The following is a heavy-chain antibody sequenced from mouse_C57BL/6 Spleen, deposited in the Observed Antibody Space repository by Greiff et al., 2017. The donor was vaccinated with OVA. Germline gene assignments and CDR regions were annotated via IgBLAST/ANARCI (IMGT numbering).Heavy chain of an antibody. J-gene: IGHJ3*01. Sequence: VQLQQPGAELVQPGASVKLSCKASGYTFTSYWMQWVKQRPGQGLEWIGEIDPSDSYTNYNQKFKGKTTLTVDTSSSTAYMQLSSLTSEDSAVYYGASYYYGSSYGFAYWGQGTLVTVSA. CDR1: GYTFTSYW. CDR2: IDPSDSYT. V-gene: IGHV1-50*01. CDR3: ASYYYGSSYGFAY. D-gene: IGHD1-1*01.